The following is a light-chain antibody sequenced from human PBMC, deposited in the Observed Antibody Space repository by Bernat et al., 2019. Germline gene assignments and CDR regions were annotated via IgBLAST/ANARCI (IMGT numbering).Light chain of an antibody. CDR2: AAS. CDR3: QQSYSTPRT. CDR1: QSISSY. J-gene: IGKJ4*01. V-gene: IGKV1-39*01. Sequence: DIQMTQSPSSLSASVGDRVTITCRASQSISSYLNWYQQKPGKAPKLLIYAASSLQSGVPSRFSGSGSGTDFTLTISSLQPEDFATYYCQQSYSTPRTFGGATQVEIK.